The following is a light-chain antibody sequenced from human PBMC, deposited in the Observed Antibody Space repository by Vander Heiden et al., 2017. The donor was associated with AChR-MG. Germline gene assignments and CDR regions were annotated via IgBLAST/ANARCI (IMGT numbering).Light chain of an antibody. Sequence: QTVVPPEPSFSVSPGGTVTLTCGLSSGSVSTSDDPSWYQQTPGQAPRTLIYSTNTRSSGVPDRFSGSILGNKAALTITGAQADDESDYYCVLYMGSGIWVFGGGTKLTVL. CDR1: SGSVSTSDD. CDR2: STN. J-gene: IGLJ3*02. V-gene: IGLV8-61*01. CDR3: VLYMGSGIWV.